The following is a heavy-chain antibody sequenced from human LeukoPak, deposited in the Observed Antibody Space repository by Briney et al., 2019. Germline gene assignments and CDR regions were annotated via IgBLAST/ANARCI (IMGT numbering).Heavy chain of an antibody. D-gene: IGHD6-19*01. J-gene: IGHJ4*02. CDR2: INGGGDNT. Sequence: GGSLRLSCAASGFTFSSYAMSWVRQAPGKGLEWVSAINGGGDNTYYAESVKGRFTISRDNSKNTLFLQMNTLGAEDTAVYYCAKGAAGVNRVFDYWGQGTLVTVSS. CDR3: AKGAAGVNRVFDY. V-gene: IGHV3-23*01. CDR1: GFTFSSYA.